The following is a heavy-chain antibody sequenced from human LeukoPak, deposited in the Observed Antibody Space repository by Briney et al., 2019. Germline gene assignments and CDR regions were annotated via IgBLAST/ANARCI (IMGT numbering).Heavy chain of an antibody. J-gene: IGHJ6*04. CDR2: ISAYNGNT. CDR3: ARDSALWDPLTYYYYGMDV. CDR1: GYTFTSYG. Sequence: ASVKVSCKASGYTFTSYGISWVRQAPGQGLEWMGWISAYNGNTNYAQKLQGRVTMTPDTSTSTAYMELRSLRSDDTAVYYCARDSALWDPLTYYYYGMDVWGKGTTVTVSS. D-gene: IGHD1-26*01. V-gene: IGHV1-18*04.